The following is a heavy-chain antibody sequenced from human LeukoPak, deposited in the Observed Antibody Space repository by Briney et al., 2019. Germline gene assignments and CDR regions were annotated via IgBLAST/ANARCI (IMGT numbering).Heavy chain of an antibody. CDR3: AKDTAMVLYYFDY. Sequence: GGSLRLSCAASGFTFDDYAMHWVRQAPGKGRGWVSGISWNSGRIGYADSVKGRFTISRDNAKNSLYLQMNSLRAEDTALYYCAKDTAMVLYYFDYWGQGTLVTVSS. CDR1: GFTFDDYA. D-gene: IGHD5-18*01. J-gene: IGHJ4*02. CDR2: ISWNSGRI. V-gene: IGHV3-9*01.